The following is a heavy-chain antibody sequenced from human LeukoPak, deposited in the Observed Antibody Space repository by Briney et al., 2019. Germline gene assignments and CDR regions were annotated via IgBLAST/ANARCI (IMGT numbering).Heavy chain of an antibody. D-gene: IGHD5-12*01. CDR1: GGTFSSYA. Sequence: SVKVSFKASGGTFSSYASSWVRQAPGQGLEWMGGIIPIFGTENYAQKYQGRVTITTDESTSTAYLELSSLRSGDTAVYYCARGLTITGDWFDPWGQGTLVTVSS. CDR2: IIPIFGTE. V-gene: IGHV1-69*05. CDR3: ARGLTITGDWFDP. J-gene: IGHJ5*02.